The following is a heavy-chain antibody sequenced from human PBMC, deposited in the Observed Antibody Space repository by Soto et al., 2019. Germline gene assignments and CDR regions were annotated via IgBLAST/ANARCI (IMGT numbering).Heavy chain of an antibody. CDR2: INGGNGNT. D-gene: IGHD6-19*01. J-gene: IGHJ4*02. CDR1: GYTFTNYA. CDR3: ARDGAVAGNINFDY. V-gene: IGHV1-3*01. Sequence: ASVKVSCKASGYTFTNYAIHWVRQAPGQRLEWMGWINGGNGNTKYSQKFQDRVTITRDTSASTAYMELSRLRSEDTAVYYCARDGAVAGNINFDYWGQGTLVTVSS.